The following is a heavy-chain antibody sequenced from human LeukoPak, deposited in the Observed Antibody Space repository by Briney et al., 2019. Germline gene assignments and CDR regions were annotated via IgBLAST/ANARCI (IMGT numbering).Heavy chain of an antibody. CDR2: IKEDGSRQ. J-gene: IGHJ5*01. V-gene: IGHV3-7*01. Sequence: GGSLRLSCAASGVTFSTYWMSWVRQTPGKGLEWVANIKEDGSRQYYVDSVKGRFTISRDNAKNSLYLQMNSLRVEDTAVYYCARDGGGYDSWGQGTLVIVSS. CDR3: ARDGGGYDS. CDR1: GVTFSTYW. D-gene: IGHD5-24*01.